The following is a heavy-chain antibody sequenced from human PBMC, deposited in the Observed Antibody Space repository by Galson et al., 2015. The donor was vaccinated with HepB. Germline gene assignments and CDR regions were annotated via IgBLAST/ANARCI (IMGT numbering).Heavy chain of an antibody. J-gene: IGHJ6*02. CDR2: ISPKNGGT. CDR1: GYTFTAHF. V-gene: IGHV1-2*06. CDR3: ARGGLAAASYYYGMDV. Sequence: SVKVSCKASGYTFTAHFLHWVRQAPGQGLEWMRRISPKNGGTKYAQKFQGRVTMSRDTSVSTAYMELRRLRSDDTAVYYCARGGLAAASYYYGMDVWGQGTTVTVSS. D-gene: IGHD6-13*01.